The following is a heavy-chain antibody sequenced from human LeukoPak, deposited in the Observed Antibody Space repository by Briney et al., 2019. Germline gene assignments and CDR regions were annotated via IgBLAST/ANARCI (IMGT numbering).Heavy chain of an antibody. CDR3: ARAKEGSSSGNWFDP. J-gene: IGHJ5*02. D-gene: IGHD6-6*01. V-gene: IGHV4-59*01. CDR1: GGSISSYY. Sequence: SETLSLTCTVSGGSISSYYWSWIRQPPGKGLEWIGYIYYSGSTNYNPSLKSRVTISVDTSKNQFSLKLSSVTAADTAVYYCARAKEGSSSGNWFDPWGQGTLVTVSS. CDR2: IYYSGST.